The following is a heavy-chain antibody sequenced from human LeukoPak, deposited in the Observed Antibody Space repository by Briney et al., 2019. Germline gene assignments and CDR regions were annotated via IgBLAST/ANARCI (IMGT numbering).Heavy chain of an antibody. CDR1: GGSFSGYY. J-gene: IGHJ3*02. CDR2: INHSGSA. Sequence: PSETLSFTCAVYGGSFSGYYWSWIRQPPGKGLEWIGEINHSGSANYNPSLKSRVTISVDTSKNQFSLKLSSVTAADTAVYYCARGRLFYGSGSNGPQPRAPEAFDIWGQGTMVTVSS. D-gene: IGHD3-10*01. V-gene: IGHV4-34*01. CDR3: ARGRLFYGSGSNGPQPRAPEAFDI.